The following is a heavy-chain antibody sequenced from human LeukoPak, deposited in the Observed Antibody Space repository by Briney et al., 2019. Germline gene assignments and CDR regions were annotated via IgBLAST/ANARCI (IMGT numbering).Heavy chain of an antibody. V-gene: IGHV4-34*01. CDR3: ARGYCSSTSCYSLGYFQH. Sequence: SETLSLTYAVYGRSFSGYYWSWIRQPPGKGLEWIGEINHSGSTNYNPSLKSRVTISVDTSKNQFSLKLSSVTAADTAVYYCARGYCSSTSCYSLGYFQHWGQGTLVTVSS. D-gene: IGHD2-2*01. CDR2: INHSGST. J-gene: IGHJ1*01. CDR1: GRSFSGYY.